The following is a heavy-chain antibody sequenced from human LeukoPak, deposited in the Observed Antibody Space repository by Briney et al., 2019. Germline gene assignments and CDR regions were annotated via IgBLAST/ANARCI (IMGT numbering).Heavy chain of an antibody. Sequence: GGSLRLSCAASGFTFSSYGMHWVRQAPGKGLEWVAVISYDGSNKYYADSVKGRFTISRDNSKSTLYLQMNSLRAEDTAVYYCAKDGEERYGDYVGYYFDYWGQGTLVTVSS. CDR1: GFTFSSYG. J-gene: IGHJ4*02. CDR3: AKDGEERYGDYVGYYFDY. D-gene: IGHD4-17*01. CDR2: ISYDGSNK. V-gene: IGHV3-30*18.